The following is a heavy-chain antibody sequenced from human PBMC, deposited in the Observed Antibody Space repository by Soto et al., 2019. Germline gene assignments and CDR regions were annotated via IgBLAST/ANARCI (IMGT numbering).Heavy chain of an antibody. CDR1: GGSISSGGYS. J-gene: IGHJ4*02. CDR2: IYHSGST. CDR3: AAGGGLPRYY. V-gene: IGHV4-30-2*01. D-gene: IGHD5-12*01. Sequence: QLQLQESGSGLVKPSQTLSLTCAVSGGSISSGGYSWSWIRQPPGKGLEWIGYIYHSGSTYYNPSLKRGTTKVVDRSQNQFFPKVSSVTAADTAVFFCAAGGGLPRYYWGQGTLVTVSS.